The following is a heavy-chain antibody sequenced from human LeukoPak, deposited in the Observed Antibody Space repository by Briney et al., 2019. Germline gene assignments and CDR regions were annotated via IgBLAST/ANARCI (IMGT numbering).Heavy chain of an antibody. CDR1: GYTFTSYG. CDR3: ARTYSGYDLPDY. CDR2: ISAYNGNT. J-gene: IGHJ4*02. Sequence: ASVKVSCKASGYTFTSYGISWVRQAPGQGLEWIGWISAYNGNTNYAQKLQGRVTMTTDTSTSTAYMELRSLRSDDTAVYYCARTYSGYDLPDYWGQGTLVTVSS. V-gene: IGHV1-18*01. D-gene: IGHD5-12*01.